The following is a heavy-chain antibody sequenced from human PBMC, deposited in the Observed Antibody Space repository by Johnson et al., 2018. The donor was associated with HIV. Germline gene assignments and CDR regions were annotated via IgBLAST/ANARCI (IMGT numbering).Heavy chain of an antibody. D-gene: IGHD3-22*01. J-gene: IGHJ3*02. V-gene: IGHV3-30*18. CDR3: AKDLQDYYDSSGHDAFDI. Sequence: QVQLVESGGGVVQPGRSLRLSCAASGFTFSSYGMHWVRQAPGKGLEWVAVISYDGSNKYYADSVKGRFTISRDNSKNTLYLQMNSLRAEDTAVYYCAKDLQDYYDSSGHDAFDIWGQGTMVTVSS. CDR1: GFTFSSYG. CDR2: ISYDGSNK.